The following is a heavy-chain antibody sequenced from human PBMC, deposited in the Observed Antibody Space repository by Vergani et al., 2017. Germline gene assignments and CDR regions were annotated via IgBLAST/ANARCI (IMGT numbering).Heavy chain of an antibody. J-gene: IGHJ6*02. V-gene: IGHV3-13*04. Sequence: EVQLVESGGGLVQTGGSLRLSCAASGFTFSSYDMHWVRQATGEGLEWVSAIGTAGDTYYPGSVKGRFTISRENAKNSLYLQRNSLRAGDTAVYYCARGGLYYYYGMDVWGQGTTVTVSS. CDR2: IGTAGDT. CDR1: GFTFSSYD. CDR3: ARGGLYYYYGMDV.